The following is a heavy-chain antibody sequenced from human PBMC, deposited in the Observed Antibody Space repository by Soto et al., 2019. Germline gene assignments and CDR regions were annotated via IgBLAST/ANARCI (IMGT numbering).Heavy chain of an antibody. CDR2: ISSSSSTI. CDR1: GFTFSSYS. J-gene: IGHJ5*02. D-gene: IGHD6-13*01. CDR3: ARFSIAAAGFDP. Sequence: EVQLVESGGGLVQPGGSLRLSCAASGFTFSSYSMNWVRQAPGKGLEWVSYISSSSSTIYYADSVKGRFTISRDNAKNSLYLQMNSLRAEETAGYYCARFSIAAAGFDPWGQGTLVTVAS. V-gene: IGHV3-48*01.